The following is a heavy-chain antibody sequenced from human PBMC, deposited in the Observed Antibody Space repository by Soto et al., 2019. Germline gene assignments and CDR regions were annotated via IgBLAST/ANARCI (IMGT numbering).Heavy chain of an antibody. D-gene: IGHD6-13*01. CDR1: GFTFSSYP. CDR3: ARPCLYSSNPHYYYYGMDV. CDR2: ISYDGTNE. J-gene: IGHJ6*02. V-gene: IGHV3-30-3*01. Sequence: QVQLVESGGGVVQPGRSLRLSCAASGFTFSSYPMVWVRQAPGKGLEWVAVISYDGTNEHYADSVKGRFTISRDNSKNTLYLQMNSLRAEDTAVYYCARPCLYSSNPHYYYYGMDVWGQGTTVTVSS.